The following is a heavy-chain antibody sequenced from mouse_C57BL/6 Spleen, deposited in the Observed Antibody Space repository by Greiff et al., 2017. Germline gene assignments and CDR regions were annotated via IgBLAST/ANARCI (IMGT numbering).Heavy chain of an antibody. V-gene: IGHV5-6*01. CDR3: AREVNY. D-gene: IGHD2-2*01. CDR1: GFTFSSYG. Sequence: EVQVVESGGDLVKPGGSLKLPCAVSGFTFSSYGRSWVRQTPDKRLEGVATISSGGSYTDYPASVKGRFTISRDNAKNTLYLQMSSLKSEDTAMYYCAREVNYWGQGTTLTVSS. J-gene: IGHJ2*01. CDR2: ISSGGSYT.